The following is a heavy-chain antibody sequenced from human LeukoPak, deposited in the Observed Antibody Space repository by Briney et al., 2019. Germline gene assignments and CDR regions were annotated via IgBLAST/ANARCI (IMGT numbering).Heavy chain of an antibody. J-gene: IGHJ6*03. CDR2: INWNGGST. CDR3: ARVPKYLYYYMDV. D-gene: IGHD6-6*01. CDR1: GFAFDDYG. V-gene: IGHV3-20*01. Sequence: GGSLRLSCAASGFAFDDYGMTWVRQAPGKGLEWVSDINWNGGSTTYADSVKGRFTISRDNAKNSLYLQMNGLRAEDTALNHCARVPKYLYYYMDVWGKGTTVTVSS.